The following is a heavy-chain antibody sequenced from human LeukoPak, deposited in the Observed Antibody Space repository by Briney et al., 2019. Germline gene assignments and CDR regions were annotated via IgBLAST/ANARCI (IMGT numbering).Heavy chain of an antibody. CDR3: ARSPVGVRKKHDF. Sequence: ASVKLSCKASGYTFTSYDFNLVRHATGQGHEWMGWMNPTSGHTGYAQNFQGRVTMTRDTSISTAYMELNSLTSEDTAVYYCARSPVGVRKKHDFWGQGTLVIVSS. CDR2: MNPTSGHT. J-gene: IGHJ4*02. V-gene: IGHV1-8*01. CDR1: GYTFTSYD. D-gene: IGHD3-10*01.